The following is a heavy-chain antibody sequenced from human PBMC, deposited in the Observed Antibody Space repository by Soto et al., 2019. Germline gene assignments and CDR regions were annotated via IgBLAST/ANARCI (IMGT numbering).Heavy chain of an antibody. V-gene: IGHV4-39*01. D-gene: IGHD6-19*01. CDR3: VRHQRYSSGWYIDY. CDR1: GGSINSANYY. J-gene: IGHJ4*02. CDR2: VYYRGTT. Sequence: PSETLSLTCTVSGGSINSANYYWGWIRQPPGKGLEWIGNVYYRGTTYYNPSLKGRVTISVGTSKNQFSLKLSSVTAADSAVFFCVRHQRYSSGWYIDYWGQGTPVTVSS.